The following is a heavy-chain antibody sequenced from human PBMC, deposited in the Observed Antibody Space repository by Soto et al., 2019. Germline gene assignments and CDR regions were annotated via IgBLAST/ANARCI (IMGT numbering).Heavy chain of an antibody. CDR3: GRDTILGGGFDY. D-gene: IGHD3-9*01. V-gene: IGHV4-59*01. J-gene: IGHJ4*02. Sequence: SETLSLTCTVSGGSISSYYWSWIRQPPGKGLEWIGYIYYSGSTNYNPSLKSRVTISVDTSKNQFSLKLSSVTAADTAVYYCGRDTILGGGFDYWGQGTLVTVSS. CDR1: GGSISSYY. CDR2: IYYSGST.